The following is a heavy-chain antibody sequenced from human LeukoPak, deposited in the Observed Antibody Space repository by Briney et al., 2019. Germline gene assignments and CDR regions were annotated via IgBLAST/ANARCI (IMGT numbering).Heavy chain of an antibody. CDR2: MNPNSGNT. CDR1: GYTFTSYD. D-gene: IGHD6-19*01. V-gene: IGHV1-8*03. Sequence: ASVKVSCKASGYTFTSYDINWVRQATGQGLEWMGWMNPNSGNTGYAQKFQGRVTITRNTSISTAYMELSSLRSEDTAVYYCARGDNSGWYHYYYYMDVWGKGTTVTVSS. CDR3: ARGDNSGWYHYYYYMDV. J-gene: IGHJ6*03.